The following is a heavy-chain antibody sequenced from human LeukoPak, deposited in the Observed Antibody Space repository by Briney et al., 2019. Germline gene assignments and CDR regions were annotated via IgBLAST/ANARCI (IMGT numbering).Heavy chain of an antibody. Sequence: SQTLSLTCAVSGATITSDGYSWSWLRPPPGKGLEWCGYSYHSGSSYDNPALRSRVTISVSRSKNQFSLKLSSVIAADTAVYYCARGRSEFAYYDSSGHGSFDIWGQGTMVTVSS. CDR1: GATITSDGYS. V-gene: IGHV4-30-2*01. J-gene: IGHJ3*02. CDR2: SYHSGSS. CDR3: ARGRSEFAYYDSSGHGSFDI. D-gene: IGHD3-22*01.